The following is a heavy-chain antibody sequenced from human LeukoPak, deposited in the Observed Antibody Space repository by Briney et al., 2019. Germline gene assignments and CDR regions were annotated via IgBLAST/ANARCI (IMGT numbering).Heavy chain of an antibody. CDR1: GGSISSYY. Sequence: SETLSLTCTVSGGSISSYYWSWIRQPPGKGLEWIGYIYYSGSTNYNPSLKSRVTISVDTSKNQFSLKLSSVTAADTAVYYCARDRADYDFWSGYRHWYFDLWGRGTLVTVSS. CDR3: ARDRADYDFWSGYRHWYFDL. V-gene: IGHV4-59*01. J-gene: IGHJ2*01. D-gene: IGHD3-3*01. CDR2: IYYSGST.